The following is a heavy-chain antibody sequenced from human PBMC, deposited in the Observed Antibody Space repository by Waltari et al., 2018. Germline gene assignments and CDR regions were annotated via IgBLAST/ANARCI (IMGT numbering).Heavy chain of an antibody. CDR1: GGPISSDY. J-gene: IGHJ6*02. D-gene: IGHD3-10*01. CDR2: IHASGYS. V-gene: IGHV4-59*01. Sequence: QVQLQESGPGLVKPSETLSLICTVSGGPISSDYWNWLRQAPGKGLEWIGYIHASGYSSYNPSLQSRVTFSIDSSKTHFSLNLRSVTAADTAVYYCARGTVVRPDNYNYYGMDVWGQGTTVTVSS. CDR3: ARGTVVRPDNYNYYGMDV.